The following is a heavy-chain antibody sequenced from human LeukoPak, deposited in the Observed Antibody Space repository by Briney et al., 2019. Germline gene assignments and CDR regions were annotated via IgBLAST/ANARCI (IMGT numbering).Heavy chain of an antibody. V-gene: IGHV3-33*01. CDR2: IWYDGSNK. CDR1: GFTFSSYG. J-gene: IGHJ4*02. CDR3: ARQFYSDSSGYLDN. D-gene: IGHD3-22*01. Sequence: SGGSLRLSCAASGFTFSSYGMHWVRQAPGKGLEWVAVIWYDGSNKYYADSVKGRFTISRDNSKNTLYLQLNSLRVEDTALYYCARQFYSDSSGYLDNWGQGTLVTVSS.